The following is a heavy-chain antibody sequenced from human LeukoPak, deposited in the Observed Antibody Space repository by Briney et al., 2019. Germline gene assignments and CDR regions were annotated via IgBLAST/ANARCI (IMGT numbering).Heavy chain of an antibody. CDR3: ARHDTSGFYYFDS. D-gene: IGHD2/OR15-2a*01. CDR1: GGSVRGSY. V-gene: IGHV4-4*09. J-gene: IGHJ4*02. CDR2: IYSSGST. Sequence: SETLSLTCTVSGGSVRGSYRSWIRQPPGKGLEYIYSSGSTDYNPSLKSRVTISVDTSKNQFSLKLGSVTAADTAVYYCARHDTSGFYYFDSWGQGILVTVSS.